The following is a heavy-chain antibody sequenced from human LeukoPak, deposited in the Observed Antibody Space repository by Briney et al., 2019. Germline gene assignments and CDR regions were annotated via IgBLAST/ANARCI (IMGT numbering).Heavy chain of an antibody. CDR2: IYSGGST. V-gene: IGHV3-53*01. J-gene: IGHJ3*02. CDR1: GFTVSSNY. Sequence: SGGSLRLSCAASGFTVSSNYMSWVRQAPGKGLEWVSVIYSGGSTYYADSVKGRFTISRDNSKNTLYLQMNSLRAEDTAVYYCARRMEWFGELSGAFDIWGQGTMVTVSS. D-gene: IGHD3-10*01. CDR3: ARRMEWFGELSGAFDI.